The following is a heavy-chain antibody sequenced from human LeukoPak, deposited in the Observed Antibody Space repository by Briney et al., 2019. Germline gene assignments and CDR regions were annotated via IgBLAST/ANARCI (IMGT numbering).Heavy chain of an antibody. V-gene: IGHV3-23*01. CDR3: AFRGKVTVTTKGAFDF. CDR1: GFTFGSYA. D-gene: IGHD4-17*01. J-gene: IGHJ3*01. CDR2: ISGNGVGT. Sequence: PGGSLRLSCVASGFTFGSYAMSWVRQAPGKGLEWASLISGNGVGTDYADSVKGRFTISRDNSKNTLYLQMNSLRAEDTAVYYCAFRGKVTVTTKGAFDFWGQGTMVTASS.